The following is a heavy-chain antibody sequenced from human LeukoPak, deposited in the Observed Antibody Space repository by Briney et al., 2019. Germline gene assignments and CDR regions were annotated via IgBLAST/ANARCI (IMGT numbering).Heavy chain of an antibody. Sequence: GGSLRLSCAASGFIFTNFGIHWVRQATGKGLEWVAYKRNDRTKDGCNECYADSVKGRFTISRDNSKNTVYLQMNSLRLEDTAIYYCAKGDGWGQGTLVTVSS. CDR3: AKGDG. V-gene: IGHV3-30*02. CDR2: KRNDRTKDGCNE. J-gene: IGHJ4*02. D-gene: IGHD2-21*01. CDR1: GFIFTNFG.